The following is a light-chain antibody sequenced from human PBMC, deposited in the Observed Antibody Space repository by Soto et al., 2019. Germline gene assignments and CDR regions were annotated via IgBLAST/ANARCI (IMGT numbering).Light chain of an antibody. J-gene: IGKJ5*01. CDR2: DAS. CDR3: QQYSSSPRT. Sequence: MVLTQSPATLSLSPGERATLSCRASQSVSSYLAWYQQKPGQAPRLLIYDASNRATGIPARFSGSGSGTDFTLTISSLEPEDFAVYYCQQYSSSPRTFGQGTRLEIK. CDR1: QSVSSY. V-gene: IGKV3-11*01.